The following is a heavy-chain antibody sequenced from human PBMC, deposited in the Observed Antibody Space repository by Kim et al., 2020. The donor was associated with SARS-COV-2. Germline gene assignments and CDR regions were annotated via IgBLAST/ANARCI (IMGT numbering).Heavy chain of an antibody. V-gene: IGHV3-21*01. D-gene: IGHD3-16*02. CDR1: GFTFSSYS. Sequence: GGSLRLSCAASGFTFSSYSMNWVRQAPGKGLEWVSSISSSSSYIYYADSVKGRFTISRDNAKNSLYLQMNSLRAEDTAVYYCARGDYYMITFGGVIALGDVWGQGTTVTVSS. CDR3: ARGDYYMITFGGVIALGDV. CDR2: ISSSSSYI. J-gene: IGHJ6*02.